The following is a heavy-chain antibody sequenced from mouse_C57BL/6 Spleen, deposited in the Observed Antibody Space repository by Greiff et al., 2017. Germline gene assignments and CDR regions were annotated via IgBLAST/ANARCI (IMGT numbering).Heavy chain of an antibody. CDR1: GYTFTSYW. V-gene: IGHV1-50*01. J-gene: IGHJ2*01. CDR3: ARELYFDY. Sequence: QVQLQQPGAELVKPGASVKLSCKASGYTFTSYWMQWVKQRPGQGLEWIGEIDPFDSYTNYNQKFKGKATLTVDTSSSTAYMQLSSLTSEDSAVYYCARELYFDYWGQGTTLTVSS. D-gene: IGHD4-1*01. CDR2: IDPFDSYT.